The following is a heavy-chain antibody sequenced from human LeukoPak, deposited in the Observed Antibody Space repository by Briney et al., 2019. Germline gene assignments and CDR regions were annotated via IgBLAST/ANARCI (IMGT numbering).Heavy chain of an antibody. CDR2: IKSNTDGCTT. CDR1: GFIFSNAW. Sequence: PGGSLRLSCAASGFIFSNAWMTWLRQAPGKGLEWVGRIKSNTDGCTTDYAAPVKGRFTISRDDSQNTLYLQMNSLKTEAAALYYCTTGGGLYYDFWSGYQHIEYWGQGPVVTVSS. V-gene: IGHV3-15*01. J-gene: IGHJ4*02. D-gene: IGHD3-3*01. CDR3: TTGGGLYYDFWSGYQHIEY.